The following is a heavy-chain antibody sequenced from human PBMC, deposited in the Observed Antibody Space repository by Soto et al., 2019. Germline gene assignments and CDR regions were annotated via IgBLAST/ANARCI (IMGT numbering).Heavy chain of an antibody. D-gene: IGHD3-22*01. J-gene: IGHJ4*02. CDR3: ARAPMYYYDSSGNFDY. CDR2: ISSSSSTI. Sequence: GGSLRLSCAASGFTFSSYSMNWVRQAPGKGLEWVSYISSSSSTIYYADSVKGRFTISRDNAKNSLYLQMNSLRDEDTAVYYCARAPMYYYDSSGNFDYWGQGTLVTVSS. V-gene: IGHV3-48*02. CDR1: GFTFSSYS.